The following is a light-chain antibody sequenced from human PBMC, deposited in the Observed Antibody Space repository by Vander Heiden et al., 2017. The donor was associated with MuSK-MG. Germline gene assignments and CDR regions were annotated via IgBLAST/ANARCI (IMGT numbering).Light chain of an antibody. Sequence: IQMTQSPSSLSASVGDRVTITCRASQSVSSFLNWYQQKPGKAPNLLIYAASTLQSGVPSRFSGSGSGTDFHLTINSLQPEDLAIYYCQQSYTVPWTFGQGTKVGI. CDR2: AAS. J-gene: IGKJ1*01. CDR1: QSVSSF. CDR3: QQSYTVPWT. V-gene: IGKV1-39*01.